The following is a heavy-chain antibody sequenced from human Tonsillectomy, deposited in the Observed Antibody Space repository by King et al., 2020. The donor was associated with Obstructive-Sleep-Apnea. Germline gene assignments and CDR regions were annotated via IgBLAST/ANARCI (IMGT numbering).Heavy chain of an antibody. Sequence: VQLVEAGGGLGQPGGSLRISCAASGFTFSRFAMHWVRQAPGKGLEWVSSHTVSGGTYYADSVKGRFTISRDNSKNTLFLQMNSLRAEDTAKYYCAKVSRDCDIVDVPAGKDNYYYYYAMDVWGQGTTVTVSS. CDR2: HTVSGGT. D-gene: IGHD2-2*01. V-gene: IGHV3-23*04. CDR1: GFTFSRFA. CDR3: AKVSRDCDIVDVPAGKDNYYYYYAMDV. J-gene: IGHJ6*02.